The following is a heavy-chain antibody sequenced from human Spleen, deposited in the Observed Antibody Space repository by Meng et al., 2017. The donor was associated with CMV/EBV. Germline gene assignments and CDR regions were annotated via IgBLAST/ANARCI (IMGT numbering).Heavy chain of an antibody. V-gene: IGHV3-9*01. D-gene: IGHD6-6*01. CDR1: GFTFDDYA. Sequence: SLKISCVASGFTFDDYAMHWVRQAPGKGLEWVSGISVNSDKVGYADSVKGRFTISRDNSKNTLYLQMNSLRAEDTAVYYCAKWYSSSGFFDYWGQGTLVTVSS. CDR2: ISVNSDKV. J-gene: IGHJ4*02. CDR3: AKWYSSSGFFDY.